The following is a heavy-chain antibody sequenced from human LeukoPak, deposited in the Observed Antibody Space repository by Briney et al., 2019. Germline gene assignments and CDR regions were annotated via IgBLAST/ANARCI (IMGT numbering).Heavy chain of an antibody. Sequence: GGSLRLSCAASGFTFDDYAMHWVRQAPGKGLEWASGISWNSGSIGYADSVKGRFTISRDNAKNSLCLQMNSLRVEDTALYYCAKDDSSGTFDYWGQGTLVTVSS. CDR3: AKDDSSGTFDY. J-gene: IGHJ4*02. CDR1: GFTFDDYA. CDR2: ISWNSGSI. D-gene: IGHD3-22*01. V-gene: IGHV3-9*01.